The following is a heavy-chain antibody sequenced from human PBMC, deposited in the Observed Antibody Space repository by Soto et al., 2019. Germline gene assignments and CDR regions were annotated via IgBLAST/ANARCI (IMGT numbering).Heavy chain of an antibody. V-gene: IGHV4-61*01. J-gene: IGHJ4*02. CDR1: GASISSGSYY. CDR3: ARVHITGPVDS. Sequence: QVQLQESGPGLVKPSETLSLTCTVSGASISSGSYYWSWIRQPPGKGLEWVGNIFHSGTTIYNPSLKSRLFMSVDAPINQFSLRLSSVPAADTAFYFCARVHITGPVDSWGQGNLVTVSS. D-gene: IGHD1-20*01. CDR2: IFHSGTT.